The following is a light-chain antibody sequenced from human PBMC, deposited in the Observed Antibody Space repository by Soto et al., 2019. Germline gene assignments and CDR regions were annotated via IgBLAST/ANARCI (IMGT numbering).Light chain of an antibody. CDR2: DAS. CDR1: ETVSSY. CDR3: QQYAGSRT. V-gene: IGKV3-11*01. J-gene: IGKJ1*01. Sequence: DIVLTPSPVTLSLSPCDRATLSFRASETVSSYLLWYQQKPGQDPRLLIYDASERATGIPARFSGSGSETDFTLTISSLEPEDFAVYYCQQYAGSRTFGQGTKVDI.